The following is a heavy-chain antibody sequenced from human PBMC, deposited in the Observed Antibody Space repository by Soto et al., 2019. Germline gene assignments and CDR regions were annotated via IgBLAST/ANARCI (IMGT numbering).Heavy chain of an antibody. CDR2: ISTDNGNT. J-gene: IGHJ6*02. Sequence: QVHLVQSGAEVRKPGASVKVSCKASGYSFTSYGISWVRQAPGQGLEWMGWISTDNGNTNYAHNLQGRVSVTIDPSTSTAYMELWSLGSDDTAVYYCARDVPDTSLFFYYYGMDVWGQGTTVTVSS. D-gene: IGHD2-21*01. CDR3: ARDVPDTSLFFYYYGMDV. CDR1: GYSFTSYG. V-gene: IGHV1-18*01.